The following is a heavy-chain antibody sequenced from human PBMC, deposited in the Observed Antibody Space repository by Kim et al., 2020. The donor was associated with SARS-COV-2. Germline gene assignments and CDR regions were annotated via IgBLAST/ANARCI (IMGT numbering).Heavy chain of an antibody. D-gene: IGHD3-22*01. Sequence: LKGRVTISVDTSKNQCSLKLSSVTAADTAVYYCARRLQYYDDSSGSPFDYWGQGNLVTVSS. J-gene: IGHJ4*02. CDR3: ARRLQYYDDSSGSPFDY. V-gene: IGHV4-39*01.